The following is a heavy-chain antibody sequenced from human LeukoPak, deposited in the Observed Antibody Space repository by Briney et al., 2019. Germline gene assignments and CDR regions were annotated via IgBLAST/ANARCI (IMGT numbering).Heavy chain of an antibody. J-gene: IGHJ4*02. CDR1: GFIFSTYW. D-gene: IGHD2-15*01. Sequence: PGGSLRLSCAASGFIFSTYWMNWYRQAPGKGLVWVANINQDASEIRYVDSVGGRFTISRDNAKNSLHLQMNSLRAEDTAVYYCARLKGYCSGASCYSYYFVYWGEGTLVTVSS. CDR3: ARLKGYCSGASCYSYYFVY. V-gene: IGHV3-7*01. CDR2: INQDASEI.